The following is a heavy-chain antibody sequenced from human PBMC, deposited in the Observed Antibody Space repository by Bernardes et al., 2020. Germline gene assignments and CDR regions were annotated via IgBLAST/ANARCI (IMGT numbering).Heavy chain of an antibody. CDR3: AKDRYCSSTSCPDDAFDI. V-gene: IGHV3-23*01. J-gene: IGHJ3*02. Sequence: GSLRLSCAASGFTFSSYAMSWVRQAPGKGLEWVSAISGSGGGTYYADSVKGRFTISRDNSKNTLYLQMNSLRAEDTALYYCAKDRYCSSTSCPDDAFDIWGQGTMVTVSS. CDR2: ISGSGGGT. D-gene: IGHD2-2*01. CDR1: GFTFSSYA.